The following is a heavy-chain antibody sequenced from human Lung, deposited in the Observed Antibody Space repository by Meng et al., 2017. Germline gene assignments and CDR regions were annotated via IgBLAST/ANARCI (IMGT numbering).Heavy chain of an antibody. CDR2: INRDGTKP. Sequence: QLVESGGGLVPPGWSLRLSWAASGFTFADHWMHWVRQGPGKGLVWVSRINRDGTKPTYADSVKGRFTISRDNAKNTLYLQMNNLRAEDTAFYYCTNDRLNHWGQGALVTVSS. CDR3: TNDRLNH. J-gene: IGHJ1*01. V-gene: IGHV3-74*01. D-gene: IGHD1-1*01. CDR1: GFTFADHW.